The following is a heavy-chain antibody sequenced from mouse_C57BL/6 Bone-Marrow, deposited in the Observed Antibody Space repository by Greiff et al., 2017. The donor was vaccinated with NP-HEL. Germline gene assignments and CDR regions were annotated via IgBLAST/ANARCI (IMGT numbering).Heavy chain of an antibody. Sequence: QVQLQQPGAELVKPGASVKLSCKASGYTFTSYWMQWVKQRPGQGLEWIGEIDPSDSYTNYNQKFKGKATLTVDTSSSTAYMQLSSPTSEDSAVYYCARDSSGYPFAYWGQGTLVTVSA. CDR1: GYTFTSYW. CDR2: IDPSDSYT. V-gene: IGHV1-50*01. D-gene: IGHD3-2*02. J-gene: IGHJ3*01. CDR3: ARDSSGYPFAY.